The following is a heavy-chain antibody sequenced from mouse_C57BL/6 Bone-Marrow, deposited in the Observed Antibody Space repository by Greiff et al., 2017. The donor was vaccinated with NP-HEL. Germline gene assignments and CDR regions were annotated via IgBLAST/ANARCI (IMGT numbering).Heavy chain of an antibody. CDR1: GFTFSSYA. D-gene: IGHD4-1*01. Sequence: VQLKESGEGLVKPGGSLKLSCAASGFTFSSYAMSWVRQTPEKRLEWVAYISSGGDYIYYADTVKGRFTISRDNARNTLYLQMSSLKSEDTAMYYCTRKGKLGTWFAYWGQGTLVTVSA. CDR3: TRKGKLGTWFAY. J-gene: IGHJ3*01. V-gene: IGHV5-9-1*02. CDR2: ISSGGDYI.